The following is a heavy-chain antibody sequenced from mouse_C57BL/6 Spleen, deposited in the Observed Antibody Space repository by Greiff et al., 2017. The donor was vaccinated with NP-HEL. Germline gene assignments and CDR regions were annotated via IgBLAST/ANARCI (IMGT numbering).Heavy chain of an antibody. CDR3: ARLGDYDGSSYFDY. D-gene: IGHD2-4*01. CDR1: GYTFTSYW. J-gene: IGHJ2*01. V-gene: IGHV1-52*01. Sequence: VQLQQPGAELVRLGSSVKLSCKASGYTFTSYWMHWVKQRPIQGLDWIGNIDPSDSETHYNQKFKDKATLTVDKSSSTAYMQLSSLTSEDSAVYYCARLGDYDGSSYFDYWGQGTTLTVSS. CDR2: IDPSDSET.